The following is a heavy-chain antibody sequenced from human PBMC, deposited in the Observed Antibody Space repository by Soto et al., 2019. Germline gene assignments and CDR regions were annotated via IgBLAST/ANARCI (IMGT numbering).Heavy chain of an antibody. J-gene: IGHJ6*02. CDR3: ARGLRSSSWYAPYYYGMDV. CDR1: GYTFTSYD. Sequence: GASVKVSCKASGYTFTSYDINWVRQATGQGLEWMGWMNPNSGSTGYAQKFQGRVTMTRNTSISTAYMELSSLRSEDTAVYYCARGLRSSSWYAPYYYGMDVWGQGTTVTVSS. D-gene: IGHD6-13*01. V-gene: IGHV1-8*01. CDR2: MNPNSGST.